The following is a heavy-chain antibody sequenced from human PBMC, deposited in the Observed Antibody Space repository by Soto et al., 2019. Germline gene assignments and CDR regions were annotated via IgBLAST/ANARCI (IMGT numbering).Heavy chain of an antibody. CDR1: GGSISNYY. D-gene: IGHD6-19*01. V-gene: IGHV4-59*01. Sequence: QVQLQESGPGLVKPSETLSLTCTVSGGSISNYYWSWIRQAPGKRLEWIGYIYYTTNYNPSLKSRVTISADTSKNQISLKLTSVTAADTAVYYCARTSPVAGWFDYWGQGTLVTVSS. CDR2: IYYTT. CDR3: ARTSPVAGWFDY. J-gene: IGHJ4*02.